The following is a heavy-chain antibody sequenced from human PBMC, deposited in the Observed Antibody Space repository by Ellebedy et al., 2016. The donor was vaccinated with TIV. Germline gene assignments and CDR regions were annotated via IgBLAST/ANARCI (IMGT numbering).Heavy chain of an antibody. CDR1: GYTFTGYY. CDR3: ARDGYCTNGVCFPLDY. CDR2: INPNSGGT. V-gene: IGHV1-2*02. Sequence: ASVKVSXKASGYTFTGYYMHWVRQAPGQGLEWMGWINPNSGGTNYAQKFQGRVTMTRDTSISTAYMELSRLRSDDTAVYYCARDGYCTNGVCFPLDYWGQGTLVTVSS. J-gene: IGHJ4*02. D-gene: IGHD2-8*01.